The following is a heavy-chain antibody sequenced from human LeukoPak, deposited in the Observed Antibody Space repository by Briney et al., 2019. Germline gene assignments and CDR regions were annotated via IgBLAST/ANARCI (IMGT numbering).Heavy chain of an antibody. D-gene: IGHD1-14*01. CDR3: ATETNGRHYDY. Sequence: GGSLRLSCTTSGLTFSTSGFNWVRQAPGKGLEWVASIGPTGFDRYHADSIKGRFTISRDNANNFLYLQMDSLRAEDTAVYYCATETNGRHYDYWGQGTLVTVSS. CDR2: IGPTGFDR. J-gene: IGHJ4*02. CDR1: GLTFSTSG. V-gene: IGHV3-21*06.